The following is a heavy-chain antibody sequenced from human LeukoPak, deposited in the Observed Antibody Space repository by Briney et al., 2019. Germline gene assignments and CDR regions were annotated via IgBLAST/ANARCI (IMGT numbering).Heavy chain of an antibody. CDR3: ARQRYSDY. CDR1: GFTFSRYW. D-gene: IGHD1-1*01. V-gene: IGHV3-7*01. CDR2: IKEDGSEN. Sequence: GGSLRLSCAAAGFTFSRYWMTWVRQAPGKGLEWVANIKEDGSENSYVESVKGRFTISRDNAKNSLYLQLNSLRAEDTAVYFCARQRYSDYWGQGTLVTVSS. J-gene: IGHJ4*02.